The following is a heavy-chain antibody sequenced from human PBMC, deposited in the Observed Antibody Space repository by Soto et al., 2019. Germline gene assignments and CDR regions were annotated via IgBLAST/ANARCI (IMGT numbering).Heavy chain of an antibody. CDR3: AKGGWADY. CDR2: IGANDDGST. V-gene: IGHV3-23*01. Sequence: EVQLLESGGGLVQPGGSLRLSCAASGFTFSTYAMTWVRQGPGKGLEWVSFIGANDDGSTYYADSVKGRFTISRDNSKNTLYRQMNSLRADDSAVYYGAKGGWADYWGQGALVTVSS. D-gene: IGHD6-19*01. CDR1: GFTFSTYA. J-gene: IGHJ4*02.